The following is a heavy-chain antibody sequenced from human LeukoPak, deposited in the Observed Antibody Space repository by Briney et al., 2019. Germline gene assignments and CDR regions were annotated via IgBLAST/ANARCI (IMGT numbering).Heavy chain of an antibody. D-gene: IGHD6-13*01. J-gene: IGHJ3*02. CDR3: ASSLGSSWPDAFDI. CDR1: GGSFSNYY. Sequence: SETLSLTCAVYGGSFSNYYWSWIRQPPGKGLEWIGYIYYSGSTNYNPSLKSRVTISVDTSKNQFSLKLSSVTAADTAVYYCASSLGSSWPDAFDIWGQGTTVTVSS. CDR2: IYYSGST. V-gene: IGHV4-59*01.